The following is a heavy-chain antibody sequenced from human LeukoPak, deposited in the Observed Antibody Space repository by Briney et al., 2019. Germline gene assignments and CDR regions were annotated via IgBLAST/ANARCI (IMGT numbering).Heavy chain of an antibody. CDR3: ARLQGGYFDY. D-gene: IGHD5-24*01. CDR2: IYYSGST. CDR1: GGSISSYY. Sequence: SETLSLTCTVSGGSISSYYWSWIRQPPGKGLEWIGYIYYSGSTNYNPSLKSRVTISVATSKNQFSLKLSSVTAADTAVYYCARLQGGYFDYWGQGTLVTVSS. J-gene: IGHJ4*02. V-gene: IGHV4-59*01.